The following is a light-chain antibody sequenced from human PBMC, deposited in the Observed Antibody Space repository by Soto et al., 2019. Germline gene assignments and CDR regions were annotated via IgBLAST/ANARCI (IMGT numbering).Light chain of an antibody. CDR3: QHYDHWPIT. J-gene: IGKJ5*01. Sequence: ETVMTQSPATLSVSPGERATLSCRASQSVSSNLAWYQQKPGQAPRLLTYGASTRATDVPARFSGSGSGTEFTLTISSLQSEDLAVYYCQHYDHWPITFGQGTRLEIK. CDR2: GAS. CDR1: QSVSSN. V-gene: IGKV3-15*01.